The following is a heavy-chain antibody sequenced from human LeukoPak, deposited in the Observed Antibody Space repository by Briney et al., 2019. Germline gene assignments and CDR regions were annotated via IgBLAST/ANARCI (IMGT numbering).Heavy chain of an antibody. D-gene: IGHD6-6*01. Sequence: GGSLRLSCAASGFTFSTYAMSWVRQAPGKGLDWVLSFSASSGTTSYADSVKGRFIISRDNSRNTLYVQMNSLRAEDTAIYYCAKGPQTEQLVPFDYWGQGTLVTVSS. CDR2: FSASSGTT. J-gene: IGHJ4*02. V-gene: IGHV3-23*01. CDR1: GFTFSTYA. CDR3: AKGPQTEQLVPFDY.